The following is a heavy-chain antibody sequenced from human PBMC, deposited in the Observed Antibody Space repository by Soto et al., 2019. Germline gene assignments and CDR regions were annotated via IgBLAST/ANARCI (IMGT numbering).Heavy chain of an antibody. CDR1: GGSISSGDYY. D-gene: IGHD6-6*01. CDR2: IYHSGST. J-gene: IGHJ5*02. V-gene: IGHV4-30-4*01. Sequence: SETLSLTCTVSGGSISSGDYYWSWIRQPPGKGLEWIGYIYHSGSTYYNPSLKSRVTISVDTSKNQFSLKLSSVTAADTAVYYCARERPDGARLDPWGQGTLVTVAS. CDR3: ARERPDGARLDP.